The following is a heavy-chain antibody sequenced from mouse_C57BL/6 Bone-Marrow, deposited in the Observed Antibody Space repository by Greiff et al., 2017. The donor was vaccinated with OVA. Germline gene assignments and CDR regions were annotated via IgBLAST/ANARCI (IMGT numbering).Heavy chain of an antibody. Sequence: VQLQQSGAELAKPGASVKLSCKASGYTFTSYWMHWVKQRPGQGLEWIGYINPSSGYTKYNQKFKDTATLTADKSSSTAYMQLSSLTYEDSAVYYCASSRFAYWGQGTLVTVSA. CDR3: ASSRFAY. J-gene: IGHJ3*01. CDR1: GYTFTSYW. V-gene: IGHV1-7*01. CDR2: INPSSGYT.